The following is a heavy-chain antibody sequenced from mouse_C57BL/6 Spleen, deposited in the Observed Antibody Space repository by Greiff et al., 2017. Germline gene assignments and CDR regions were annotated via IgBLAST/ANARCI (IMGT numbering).Heavy chain of an antibody. D-gene: IGHD1-1*01. CDR1: GYTFTSYW. CDR3: AREDYYGPWFAY. V-gene: IGHV1-55*01. CDR2: IYPGSGST. Sequence: VQLQQSGAELVKPGASVKMSCKASGYTFTSYWITWVKQRPGQGLEWIGDIYPGSGSTNYNEKFKSKCTLTVDTSSSTAYMQLSSLTSEDSAVYYCAREDYYGPWFAYWGQGTLVTVSA. J-gene: IGHJ3*01.